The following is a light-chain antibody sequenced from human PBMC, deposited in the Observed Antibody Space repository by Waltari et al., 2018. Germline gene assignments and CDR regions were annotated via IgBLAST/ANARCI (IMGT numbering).Light chain of an antibody. CDR3: QKYKSALWT. V-gene: IGKV1-27*01. CDR1: QGISNY. Sequence: DFQMTQSPSSLSASVGVRVTITCRASQGISNYLAWYQQKPGKVPKLLIYAASTLQSGVPSRFSGSGSGTDFTLTISSLQPEDVATYYCQKYKSALWTFGQGTKVEIK. CDR2: AAS. J-gene: IGKJ1*01.